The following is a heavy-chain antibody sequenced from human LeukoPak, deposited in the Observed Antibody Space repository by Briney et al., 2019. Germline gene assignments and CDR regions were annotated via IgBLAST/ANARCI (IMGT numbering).Heavy chain of an antibody. CDR1: GFTFSSYS. D-gene: IGHD1-14*01. CDR2: ISSSSSTI. CDR3: ARDRRGTGIKTESVS. Sequence: GGSLRLSCAASGFTFSSYSMNWVRQAPGKGLEWVSYISSSSSTIYYADSVKGRFTISRDNAKNSLYLQMNSLRAEDTAVYYCARDRRGTGIKTESVSWSQGTLVTVSS. V-gene: IGHV3-48*04. J-gene: IGHJ4*02.